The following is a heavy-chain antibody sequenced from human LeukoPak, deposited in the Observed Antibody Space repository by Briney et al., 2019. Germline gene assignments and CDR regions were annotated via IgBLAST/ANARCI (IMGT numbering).Heavy chain of an antibody. CDR3: ARIGYDYDSSGYYYYFGN. CDR1: GYTFTGYY. CDR2: INPNSGGT. D-gene: IGHD3-22*01. V-gene: IGHV1-2*02. Sequence: ASVKVSCKASGYTFTGYYMHWVRQAPGQGLEWMGWINPNSGGTNYAQKFQGRVTMTRDTAISTAYMELSGLRSDDTAVYYCARIGYDYDSSGYYYYFGNWGQGTLVTVSS. J-gene: IGHJ4*02.